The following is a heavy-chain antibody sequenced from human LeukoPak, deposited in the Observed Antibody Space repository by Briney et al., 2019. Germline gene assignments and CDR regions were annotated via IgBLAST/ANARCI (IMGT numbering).Heavy chain of an antibody. J-gene: IGHJ4*02. CDR1: GFSFSDYE. D-gene: IGHD1-26*01. CDR3: AGGPQYSGSYGD. Sequence: PGGSLRLSCVVSGFSFSDYEMAWVRQAPGMGREWISYISNSGDIRRYADAVKGRFAISRDNAKNSVSLQMNSLRADDTGLYFCAGGPQYSGSYGDWGQGTLVTVSS. CDR2: ISNSGDIR. V-gene: IGHV3-48*03.